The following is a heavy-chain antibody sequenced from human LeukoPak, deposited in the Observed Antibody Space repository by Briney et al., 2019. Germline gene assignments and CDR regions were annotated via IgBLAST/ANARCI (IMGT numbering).Heavy chain of an antibody. V-gene: IGHV3-48*03. Sequence: PGGSLRPSCAASRFIFDDYGMSWVRQAPGKGLEWVSYISSSGSTIYYADSVKGRFTISRDNAKNSLYLQMNSLRAEDTAVYYCAELGITMIGGVWGKGTTVTISS. CDR3: AELGITMIGGV. CDR2: ISSSGSTI. D-gene: IGHD3-10*02. J-gene: IGHJ6*04. CDR1: RFIFDDYG.